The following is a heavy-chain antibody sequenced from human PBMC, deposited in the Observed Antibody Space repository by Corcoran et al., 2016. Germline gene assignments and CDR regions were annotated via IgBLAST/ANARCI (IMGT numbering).Heavy chain of an antibody. CDR2: INAGNGNT. J-gene: IGHJ4*02. V-gene: IGHV1-3*01. Sequence: QVQLVQSGAEVKKPGASVKVSCKASGYTFTSYAMHWVRQAPGQRLEWMGWINAGNGNTKYSQKFQGRVTITGDTSATTAYMELRSLSSEDTAVYYWARDRAWIQLHFDDWGQGTLVTVSS. D-gene: IGHD5-18*01. CDR3: ARDRAWIQLHFDD. CDR1: GYTFTSYA.